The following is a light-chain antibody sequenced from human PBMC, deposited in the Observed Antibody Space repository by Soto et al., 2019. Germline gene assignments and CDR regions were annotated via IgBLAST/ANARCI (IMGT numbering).Light chain of an antibody. Sequence: IQVTQSPSTLSASVGDRVTITCRASQSISGWLAWYQQKPGRAPNLLIYDASSLESGVPSRFSGSGSGTEFTLTISSLQPADFATYYGQHYDSYPITFGQGTRLEIK. CDR1: QSISGW. CDR2: DAS. J-gene: IGKJ5*01. CDR3: QHYDSYPIT. V-gene: IGKV1-5*01.